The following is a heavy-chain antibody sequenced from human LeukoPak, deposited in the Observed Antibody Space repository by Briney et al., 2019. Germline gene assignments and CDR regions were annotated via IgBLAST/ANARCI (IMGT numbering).Heavy chain of an antibody. V-gene: IGHV1-46*01. Sequence: ASVKVSCKASGYTFTNYHMNWVRQAPGQGLEWMGIINPSGGSTTNAQKFQGRVIMTRDMSTSTVYMELSSLRSEDTAVYFCARYGHSPFFDYWGQGTLVTVSS. CDR2: INPSGGST. CDR1: GYTFTNYH. D-gene: IGHD4-17*01. J-gene: IGHJ4*02. CDR3: ARYGHSPFFDY.